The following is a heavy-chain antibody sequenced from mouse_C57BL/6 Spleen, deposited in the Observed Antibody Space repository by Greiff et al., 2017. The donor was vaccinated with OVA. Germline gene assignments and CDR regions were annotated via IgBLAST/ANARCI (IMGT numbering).Heavy chain of an antibody. J-gene: IGHJ1*03. CDR3: ARRGDYYGSSYGYFDV. CDR1: GFSLSTSGMG. V-gene: IGHV8-12*01. D-gene: IGHD1-1*01. CDR2: IYWDDDK. Sequence: QVQLQQSGPGILQSSQTLSLTCSFSGFSLSTSGMGVSWIRQPSGKGLEWLAHIYWDDDKRYNPSMKSRLTISKDTSRNQVFLKLTSVDTADTATYYCARRGDYYGSSYGYFDVWGTGTTVTVSS.